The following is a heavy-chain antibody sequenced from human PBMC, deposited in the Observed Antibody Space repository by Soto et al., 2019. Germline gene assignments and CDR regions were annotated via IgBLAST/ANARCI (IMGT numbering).Heavy chain of an antibody. V-gene: IGHV1-3*01. J-gene: IGHJ4*02. CDR2: IIVSHDWP. D-gene: IGHD2-8*01. CDR1: GYTFTAHS. Sequence: VQLVQSGTEVKEPGASVRVSCKSSGYTFTAHSLLWARQAPGQGLEWMGWIIVSHDWPRYAPQFQGRLTFDTDMSGTTSYVHVTRLTPADTAVSFCDREPEDGVPGDYWGQGNLVVVSS. CDR3: DREPEDGVPGDY.